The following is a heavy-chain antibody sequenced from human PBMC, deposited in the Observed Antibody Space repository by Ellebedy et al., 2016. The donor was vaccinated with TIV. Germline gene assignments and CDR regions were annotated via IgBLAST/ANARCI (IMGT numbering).Heavy chain of an antibody. CDR1: AFTFADSA. J-gene: IGHJ4*02. Sequence: PGGSLRLSCAASAFTFADSAMHWVRQVPGKGLEWVSLISGDGGRTYYADSVKGRFTISRDNIKNSLYLQMNSLRTEDTALYFCASEEFDYWGQGTLVTVSS. V-gene: IGHV3-43*02. CDR2: ISGDGGRT. CDR3: ASEEFDY.